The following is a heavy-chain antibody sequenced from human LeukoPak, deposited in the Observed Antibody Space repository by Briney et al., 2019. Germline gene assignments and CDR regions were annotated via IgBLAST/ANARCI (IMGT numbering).Heavy chain of an antibody. Sequence: GDPLPLLCSASGFPYNRYPMLCPREARGGAVECVSSFSGSGGRTYHADPVKDRSTISSDNPKNTLFLQINSLRAEDGAVYYCAKDENIGRRYSYGPRWGQGTLVTVSS. V-gene: IGHV3-23*01. CDR1: GFPYNRYP. D-gene: IGHD5-18*01. CDR2: FSGSGGRT. CDR3: AKDENIGRRYSYGPR. J-gene: IGHJ4*02.